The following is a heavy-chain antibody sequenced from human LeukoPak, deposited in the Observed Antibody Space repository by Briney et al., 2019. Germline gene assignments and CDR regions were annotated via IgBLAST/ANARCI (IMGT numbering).Heavy chain of an antibody. Sequence: SQTLSLTCTVSGGSISSYYWSWIRQPPGPGLEGIGYIYFSGSTNHHPPLNGRVPISVDTSKNQFSLKLSAVTAADKALYYCARVTLRMDAFDIWGQGTMVTVSS. D-gene: IGHD4-17*01. J-gene: IGHJ3*02. CDR1: GGSISSYY. CDR2: IYFSGST. V-gene: IGHV4-59*01. CDR3: ARVTLRMDAFDI.